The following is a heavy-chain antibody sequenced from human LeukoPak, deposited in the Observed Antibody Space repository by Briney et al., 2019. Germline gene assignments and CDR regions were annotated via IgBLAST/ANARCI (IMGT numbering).Heavy chain of an antibody. D-gene: IGHD5-18*01. Sequence: PSETLSLTCTVSGGSISSGGYYWSWIRQHPGKGLEWIGYIYYSGSTYYNPSLKSRVTISVDTSKNQFSLKLSSVTAADTAVYYCAKERVDTATYYFDYWGQGTLVTVSS. CDR2: IYYSGST. CDR1: GGSISSGGYY. V-gene: IGHV4-31*03. CDR3: AKERVDTATYYFDY. J-gene: IGHJ4*02.